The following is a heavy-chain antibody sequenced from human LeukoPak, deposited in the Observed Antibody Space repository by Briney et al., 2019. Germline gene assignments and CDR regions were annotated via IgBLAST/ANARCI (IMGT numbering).Heavy chain of an antibody. CDR1: GFTFSIYG. J-gene: IGHJ4*02. V-gene: IGHV3-30*02. Sequence: GGSLRLSCAASGFTFSIYGMHWVRQAPGKGLEWVASIRYDGSNEYYADSVKGRFTISRDNSKNTLYLQMNTLSAEDTAMYYCAKVKGRYGDYGFDFWGQGTLVTVSS. CDR2: IRYDGSNE. D-gene: IGHD4-17*01. CDR3: AKVKGRYGDYGFDF.